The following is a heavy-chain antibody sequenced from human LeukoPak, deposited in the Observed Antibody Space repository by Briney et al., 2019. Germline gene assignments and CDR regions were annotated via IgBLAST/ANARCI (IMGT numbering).Heavy chain of an antibody. V-gene: IGHV1-24*01. Sequence: ASVKVSCKVSGYTLTELSMHWVRQAPGKGLEWMGGFDPEDGETIYAQKFQGRVTMTEDTSTDTAYMELSSLRSEDTAVYYCATGRDYYDSSGYQSFDYWGQGTLVTVSS. J-gene: IGHJ4*02. CDR1: GYTLTELS. CDR2: FDPEDGET. D-gene: IGHD3-22*01. CDR3: ATGRDYYDSSGYQSFDY.